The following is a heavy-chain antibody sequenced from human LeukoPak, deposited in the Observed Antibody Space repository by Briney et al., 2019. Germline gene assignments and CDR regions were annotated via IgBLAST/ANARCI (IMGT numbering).Heavy chain of an antibody. CDR2: INPSGAST. J-gene: IGHJ4*02. V-gene: IGHV1-46*01. Sequence: ASVKVSCKASGYTFTSYYLHWVRQAPGQGLEWMSIINPSGASTSYEQKFQGRVTMTSDTSTSRAYMELSSLRSEDTAVYYCARGIVTAAGTGGWYFDYWGQGTLVTVSS. CDR3: ARGIVTAAGTGGWYFDY. CDR1: GYTFTSYY. D-gene: IGHD6-13*01.